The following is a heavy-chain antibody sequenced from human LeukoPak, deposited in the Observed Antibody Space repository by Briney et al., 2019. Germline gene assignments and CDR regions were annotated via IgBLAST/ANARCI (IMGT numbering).Heavy chain of an antibody. CDR1: GGSFSGYY. CDR3: ARVVAATLYYYYYMDV. CDR2: INHSGST. J-gene: IGHJ6*03. D-gene: IGHD2-15*01. V-gene: IGHV4-34*01. Sequence: SKTLSLTCAVYGGSFSGYYWSWIRQPPGKGLEWIGEINHSGSTNYNPSLKSRVTISVDTSKNQFSLKLSSVTAADTAVYYCARVVAATLYYYYYMDVWGKGTTVTVSS.